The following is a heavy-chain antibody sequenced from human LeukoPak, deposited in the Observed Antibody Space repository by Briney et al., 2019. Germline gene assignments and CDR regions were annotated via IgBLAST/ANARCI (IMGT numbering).Heavy chain of an antibody. Sequence: ASVKVSCKASGYTFTSYGISWVRQAPGQGLEWMGWISAYNGNTNYAQKFQGRVTITADESTSTAYMELSSLRSEDTAVYYCAKGHSNTWYGTDVWGKGTTVTVSS. CDR1: GYTFTSYG. J-gene: IGHJ6*04. D-gene: IGHD6-13*01. CDR2: ISAYNGNT. V-gene: IGHV1-18*01. CDR3: AKGHSNTWYGTDV.